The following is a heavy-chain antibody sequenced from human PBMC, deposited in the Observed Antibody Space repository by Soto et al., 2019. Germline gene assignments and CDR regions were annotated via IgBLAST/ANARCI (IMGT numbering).Heavy chain of an antibody. V-gene: IGHV1-8*01. J-gene: IGHJ5*02. Sequence: QVQLVQSGAEVKKPGASVKVSCKASGYTFTSYDIIWVRQATGQGLEWMGWMNPSTGNTDSAEKFQGRLTMNRNTSISTVNMELSSLSFEDTAVYYCSRARIIVAGGFDPWGQGTLVTVSS. CDR3: SRARIIVAGGFDP. CDR2: MNPSTGNT. D-gene: IGHD6-19*01. CDR1: GYTFTSYD.